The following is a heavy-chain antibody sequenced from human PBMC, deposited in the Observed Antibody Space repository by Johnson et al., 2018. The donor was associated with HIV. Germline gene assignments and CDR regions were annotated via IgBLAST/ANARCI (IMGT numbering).Heavy chain of an antibody. CDR1: GFTFSNAW. CDR3: AKDVGNYWPDSFDI. Sequence: QVQLVESGGGLVQPGGSLRLSCAASGFTFSNAWMSWVRQAPGKGLEWVAVISYDGSNKYYADSVQGRFTISRDKSENTLYLQMNSPRDEDTAVYYCAKDVGNYWPDSFDIWGQGTMVTVSS. J-gene: IGHJ3*02. D-gene: IGHD3-22*01. V-gene: IGHV3-30*18. CDR2: ISYDGSNK.